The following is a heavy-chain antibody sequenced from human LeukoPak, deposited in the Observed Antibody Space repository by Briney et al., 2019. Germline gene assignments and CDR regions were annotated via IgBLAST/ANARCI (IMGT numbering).Heavy chain of an antibody. CDR1: GFTFSSYA. CDR3: AKDYLDRGYYDSSGYYDY. V-gene: IGHV3-23*01. D-gene: IGHD3-22*01. Sequence: PGGSLRLSCAASGFTFSSYAMSWVRQAPGKGLEWVSAISGSGGSTYYADSVKGRFTISRDNSKNTLYLQMNSLRAEDTAVYYCAKDYLDRGYYDSSGYYDYWGQGTLVTVSS. CDR2: ISGSGGST. J-gene: IGHJ4*02.